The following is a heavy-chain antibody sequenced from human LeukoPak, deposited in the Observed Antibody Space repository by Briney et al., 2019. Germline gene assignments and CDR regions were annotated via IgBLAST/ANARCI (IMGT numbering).Heavy chain of an antibody. CDR2: IIPIFGTA. CDR1: GGTFSSYA. Sequence: SVKVSCKASGGTFSSYAISWVRQAPGQGLEWMGGIIPIFGTANYAQKFQGRVTMTRDTSTSTVYMELSSLRSEDTAVYYCARGPVGAEPIDYWGQGTLVTVSS. J-gene: IGHJ4*02. V-gene: IGHV1-69*05. CDR3: ARGPVGAEPIDY. D-gene: IGHD1-26*01.